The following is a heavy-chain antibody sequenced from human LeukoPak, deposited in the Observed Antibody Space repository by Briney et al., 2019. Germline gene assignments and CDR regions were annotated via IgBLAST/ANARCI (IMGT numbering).Heavy chain of an antibody. Sequence: ISGSGGSTYYADSVKGRFTISRDNSKNTLYLQMNSLRAEDTAVYYCARDKGRIAAAGTANWGQGTLVTVSS. CDR3: ARDKGRIAAAGTAN. J-gene: IGHJ4*02. CDR2: ISGSGGST. V-gene: IGHV3-23*01. D-gene: IGHD6-13*01.